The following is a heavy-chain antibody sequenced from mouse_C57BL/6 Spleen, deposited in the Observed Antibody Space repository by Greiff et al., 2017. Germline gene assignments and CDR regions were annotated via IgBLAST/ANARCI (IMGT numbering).Heavy chain of an antibody. CDR1: GYAFSSYW. Sequence: QVQLQQSGAELVKPGASVKISCKASGYAFSSYWMHWVKQRPGKGLEWIGQIYPGDGDTNYNGKFKGKATLTADKSSSTAYLQLSSLTSEDSAVYFCARADTMLDFGVWGTGTTVTVSS. CDR2: IYPGDGDT. D-gene: IGHD1-1*02. J-gene: IGHJ1*03. V-gene: IGHV1-80*01. CDR3: ARADTMLDFGV.